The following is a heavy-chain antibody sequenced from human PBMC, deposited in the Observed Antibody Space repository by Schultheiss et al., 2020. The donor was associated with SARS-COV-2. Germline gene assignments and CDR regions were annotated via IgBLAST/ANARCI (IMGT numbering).Heavy chain of an antibody. CDR1: GFTFSSYA. CDR2: ISYDGSNK. D-gene: IGHD5-12*01. V-gene: IGHV3-30*01. CDR3: AGYGGNFDY. J-gene: IGHJ4*02. Sequence: GESLKISCAASGFTFSSYAMHWVRQAPGKGLGWVAVISYDGSNKYYADSVKGRFTISRDNSKNTLYLQMNSLRAEDTAVYYCAGYGGNFDYWGQGTLVTVSS.